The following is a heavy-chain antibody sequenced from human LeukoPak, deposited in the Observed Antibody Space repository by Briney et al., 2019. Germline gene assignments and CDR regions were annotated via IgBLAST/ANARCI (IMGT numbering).Heavy chain of an antibody. V-gene: IGHV4-61*01. Sequence: SETLSLTCTVSGGSVSSGSYYWSWIRQPPGKGLEWIGYIYYSGNTNYNPSLESRVTISIDTSKNQFSLKLSSVTAADTAVYYCARLRGVSGSGFDPWGQGTLVTVSS. CDR1: GGSVSSGSYY. D-gene: IGHD5-12*01. CDR3: ARLRGVSGSGFDP. J-gene: IGHJ5*02. CDR2: IYYSGNT.